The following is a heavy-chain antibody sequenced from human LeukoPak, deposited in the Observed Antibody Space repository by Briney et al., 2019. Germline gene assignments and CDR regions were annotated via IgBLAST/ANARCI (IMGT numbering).Heavy chain of an antibody. Sequence: GGSLRLSCAASGFTFSSYSMNWVRQAPGKGLEWVSSISSSSSYISSAASVNGRFTISRDNAKTSLYLQMNSLRAEDTAVYYCARDFGGNSSSWYAGSYYYGMDVWGQGTTVTVSS. CDR2: ISSSSSYI. V-gene: IGHV3-21*01. J-gene: IGHJ6*02. CDR1: GFTFSSYS. D-gene: IGHD6-13*01. CDR3: ARDFGGNSSSWYAGSYYYGMDV.